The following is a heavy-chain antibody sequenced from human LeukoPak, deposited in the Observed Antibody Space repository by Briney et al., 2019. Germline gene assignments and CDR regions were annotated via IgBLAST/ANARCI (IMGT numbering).Heavy chain of an antibody. CDR1: GFTFRNHA. Sequence: GGSLRLSCAASGFTFRNHAMSWVRQAPGKGLEWVASISGSSTNTYYADSLKGRCTISRDNSKNTLYLQMYSLIAEDTAIYYRAKDPLRHYGDYIFDSWGQGTLVTVSS. CDR2: ISGSSTNT. V-gene: IGHV3-23*01. D-gene: IGHD4-17*01. J-gene: IGHJ4*02. CDR3: AKDPLRHYGDYIFDS.